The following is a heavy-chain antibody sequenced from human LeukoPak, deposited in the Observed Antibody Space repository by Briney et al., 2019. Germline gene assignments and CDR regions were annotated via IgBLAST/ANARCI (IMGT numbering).Heavy chain of an antibody. Sequence: GASVKVSCKASGGTFSSYAISWVRQAPGQGLEWMGGIIPIFGTANYAQKFQGRVTITADESTSTAYMELSSLRSEDTAVYYCARKGSSSSLGDYYYYYMDVWGKGTTVTVSS. J-gene: IGHJ6*03. V-gene: IGHV1-69*13. D-gene: IGHD6-13*01. CDR1: GGTFSSYA. CDR2: IIPIFGTA. CDR3: ARKGSSSSLGDYYYYYMDV.